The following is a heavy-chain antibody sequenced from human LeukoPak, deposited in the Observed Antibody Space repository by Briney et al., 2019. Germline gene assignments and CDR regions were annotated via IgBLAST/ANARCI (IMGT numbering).Heavy chain of an antibody. J-gene: IGHJ4*02. CDR1: GFTVNNNY. CDR2: IYSGGST. Sequence: GGSLRLSCAASGFTVNNNYMTWVRQAPGKGLEWVSVIYSGGSTYYADSVKGRFTISRDNSKNTLYLQMNSLRAEDTAVYYCASGSYYPRYYFDYWGQGTLVTVSS. D-gene: IGHD1-26*01. CDR3: ASGSYYPRYYFDY. V-gene: IGHV3-53*01.